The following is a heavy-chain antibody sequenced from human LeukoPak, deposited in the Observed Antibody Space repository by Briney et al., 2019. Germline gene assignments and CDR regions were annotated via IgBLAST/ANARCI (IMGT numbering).Heavy chain of an antibody. V-gene: IGHV1-2*02. CDR2: INPNSGGT. CDR1: GYTFTGYY. Sequence: ASVKVSCKASGYTFTGYYMHWVRQAPGQGLERMGWINPNSGGTNYAQKFQGRVTMTRDTSISTAYMELSRLRPDDTAVYYCARTIAAAVNWFDPWGQGTLVTVSS. CDR3: ARTIAAAVNWFDP. J-gene: IGHJ5*02. D-gene: IGHD6-13*01.